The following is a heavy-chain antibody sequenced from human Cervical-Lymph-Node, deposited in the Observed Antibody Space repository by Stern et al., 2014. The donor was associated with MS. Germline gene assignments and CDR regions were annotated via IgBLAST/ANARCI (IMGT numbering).Heavy chain of an antibody. Sequence: EVKVVRSGGGVIQRGGSLRISCTAYGFTVSRDYMTWVRQAPGKGVEWVSLITNVGSTFYTDSVKGRFTISRDDSKNTVYLHMTSLRAEDTAMYYCARDTSSPERSDWWGQGTLVTVSS. V-gene: IGHV3-53*01. CDR3: ARDTSSPERSDW. CDR2: ITNVGST. D-gene: IGHD1-1*01. CDR1: GFTVSRDY. J-gene: IGHJ4*02.